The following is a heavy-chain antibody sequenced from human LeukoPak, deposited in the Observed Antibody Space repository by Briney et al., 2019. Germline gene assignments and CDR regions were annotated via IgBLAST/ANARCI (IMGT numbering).Heavy chain of an antibody. D-gene: IGHD2-2*01. CDR1: GGSISSGSYY. CDR2: IYTSGST. Sequence: SQTLSLTCTVSGGSISSGSYYWSWIRQPAGKGLEWIGRIYTSGSTNYNPSLKSRVTISVDTSKNQFSLKLSSVTAADTAVYYCARTGGRYCSSTSCYFDYWGQGTLVTVSS. CDR3: ARTGGRYCSSTSCYFDY. J-gene: IGHJ4*02. V-gene: IGHV4-61*02.